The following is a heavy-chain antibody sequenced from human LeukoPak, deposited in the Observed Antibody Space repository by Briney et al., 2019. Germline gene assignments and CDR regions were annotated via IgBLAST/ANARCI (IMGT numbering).Heavy chain of an antibody. CDR1: GGTFSRLT. CDR3: AREWGLESSGYYYAY. V-gene: IGHV1-69*13. CDR2: ITPIFGTA. Sequence: ASVKVSCKASGGTFSRLTISWVRQAPGQGFEWMGGITPIFGTANFAQKFQGRVSITADESTSTALMELSSLRSEDTAVYYCAREWGLESSGYYYAYWGQGTLVTVSS. D-gene: IGHD3-22*01. J-gene: IGHJ4*02.